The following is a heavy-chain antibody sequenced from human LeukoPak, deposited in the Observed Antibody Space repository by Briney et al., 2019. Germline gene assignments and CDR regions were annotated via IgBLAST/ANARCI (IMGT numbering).Heavy chain of an antibody. CDR1: GFTCSSYW. CDR2: IKQDGSEK. J-gene: IGHJ4*02. Sequence: PGGSPRLSCAASGFTCSSYWMSWVRQAPGKGLEWVANIKQDGSEKYYVDSVKGRFTISRDNAKNSLYLQMNSLRAEDTAVYYCARELTVPAAMSYFDYWGQGTLVTVSS. D-gene: IGHD2-2*01. V-gene: IGHV3-7*01. CDR3: ARELTVPAAMSYFDY.